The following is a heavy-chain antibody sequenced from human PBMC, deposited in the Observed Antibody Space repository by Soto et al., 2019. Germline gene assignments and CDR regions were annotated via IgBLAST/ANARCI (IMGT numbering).Heavy chain of an antibody. CDR1: GFTFSSYA. CDR3: AKASQELTYGDYVGDFDY. Sequence: GGSLRLSCAASGFTFSSYAMSWVRQAPGKGLEWVSAISGSGGSTYYADSVKGRFTISRDNSKNTLYLQMNSLRAEDPAVNSWAKASQELTYGDYVGDFDYWGQGTLVTVSS. V-gene: IGHV3-23*01. D-gene: IGHD4-17*01. CDR2: ISGSGGST. J-gene: IGHJ4*02.